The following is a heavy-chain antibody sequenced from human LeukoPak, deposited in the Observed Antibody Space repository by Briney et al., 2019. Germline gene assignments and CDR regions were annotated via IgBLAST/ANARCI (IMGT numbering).Heavy chain of an antibody. CDR1: GGSISSSSYY. J-gene: IGHJ4*02. CDR2: IYYSGST. V-gene: IGHV4-39*07. CDR3: ARNSVAPSVTPDY. Sequence: TSETLSLTCTVSGGSISSSSYYWGWIRQPPGKGLEWIGSIYYSGSTYYNPSLKSRVTISVDTSKNQFSLKLSSVTAADTAVYYCARNSVAPSVTPDYWGQGTLVTVSS. D-gene: IGHD4-17*01.